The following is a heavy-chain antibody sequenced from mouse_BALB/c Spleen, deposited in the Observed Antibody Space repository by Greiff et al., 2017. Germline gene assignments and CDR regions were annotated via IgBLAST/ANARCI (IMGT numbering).Heavy chain of an antibody. J-gene: IGHJ2*01. CDR1: GFTFSSYA. Sequence: EVKLMESGGGLVKPGGSLKLSCAASGFTFSSYAMSWVRQTPEKRLEWVASISSGGSTYYPDSVKGRFTISRDNARNILYLQMSSLRSEDTAMYYCARHDGCFDYWGQGTTLTVSS. V-gene: IGHV5-6-5*01. CDR2: ISSGGST. CDR3: ARHDGCFDY. D-gene: IGHD2-12*01.